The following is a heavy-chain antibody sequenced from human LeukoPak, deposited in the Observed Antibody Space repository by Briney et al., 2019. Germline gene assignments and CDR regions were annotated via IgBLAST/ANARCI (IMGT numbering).Heavy chain of an antibody. D-gene: IGHD4-17*01. CDR3: ARGQTTVTYLDDRVY. Sequence: GGSLRLSCAASGFTFSSYSMNWVRQAPGKGLEWVSSISSSSSYIYYADSVKGRFTISRDNAKNSLYLQMNSLRAEDTAVYYCARGQTTVTYLDDRVYWGQGTLVTVSS. CDR2: ISSSSSYI. J-gene: IGHJ4*02. V-gene: IGHV3-21*01. CDR1: GFTFSSYS.